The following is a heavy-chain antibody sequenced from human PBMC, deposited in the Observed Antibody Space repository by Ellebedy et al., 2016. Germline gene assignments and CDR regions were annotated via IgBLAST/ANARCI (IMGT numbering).Heavy chain of an antibody. J-gene: IGHJ4*02. V-gene: IGHV3-23*01. Sequence: GESLKISXAASGFTFSSYSMNWVRQAPGGGLEWVSTISAGGDITFSADSVKGRFTISRDNSRDTLYLQMNSLRAEDTAVYYCYYGHYSASWGQGTLVTVSS. CDR2: ISAGGDIT. CDR1: GFTFSSYS. CDR3: YYGHYSAS. D-gene: IGHD4-17*01.